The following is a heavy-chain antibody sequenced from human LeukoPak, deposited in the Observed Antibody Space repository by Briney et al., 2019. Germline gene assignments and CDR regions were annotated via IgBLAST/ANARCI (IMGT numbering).Heavy chain of an antibody. CDR3: ARDQRWEPDYWYFDL. CDR1: GFTFGDYA. Sequence: GGSPRLSCTGSGFTFGDYALSWVRQAPGKGLECVGFIRSKGHGGTTEYAASVKGRFTISRDDSKSIAYLQMNSLKTEDTAFYYCARDQRWEPDYWYFDLWGRGTLVTVSS. D-gene: IGHD1-26*01. J-gene: IGHJ2*01. CDR2: IRSKGHGGTT. V-gene: IGHV3-49*04.